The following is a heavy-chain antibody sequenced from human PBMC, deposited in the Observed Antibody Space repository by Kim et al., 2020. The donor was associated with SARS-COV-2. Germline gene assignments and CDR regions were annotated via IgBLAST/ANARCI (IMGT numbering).Heavy chain of an antibody. Sequence: SETLSLTCAGYGGSFRGYYWSWIRQPPVKVLEWIGEINHSGSTNYNPSLKSRVTISVDTSKNQFSLQLSSVTAADTAVYYCARVRITGTTRGWFDPWGQGTLVTVSS. D-gene: IGHD1-7*01. CDR3: ARVRITGTTRGWFDP. J-gene: IGHJ5*02. CDR1: GGSFRGYY. CDR2: INHSGST. V-gene: IGHV4-34*01.